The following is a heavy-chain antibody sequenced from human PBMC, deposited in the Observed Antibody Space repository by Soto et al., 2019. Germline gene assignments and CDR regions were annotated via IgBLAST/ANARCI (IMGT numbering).Heavy chain of an antibody. D-gene: IGHD6-19*01. CDR2: ISWNSGSI. V-gene: IGHV3-9*01. Sequence: EVQLVESGGGLVQPGRSLRLSCAASGFTFDDYAMHWVRQAPGKGLEWVSGISWNSGSIGYAESVKGRFTISRDNAKNSLYLQMNSLRAEDTALYYCAKDIVGIAVAGPWGYGMDVWGQGTTVTVSS. CDR1: GFTFDDYA. CDR3: AKDIVGIAVAGPWGYGMDV. J-gene: IGHJ6*02.